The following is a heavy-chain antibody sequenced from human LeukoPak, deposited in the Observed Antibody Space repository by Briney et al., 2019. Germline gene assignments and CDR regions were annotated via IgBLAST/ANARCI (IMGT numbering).Heavy chain of an antibody. D-gene: IGHD4-17*01. V-gene: IGHV3-48*04. CDR1: GFTFSSYS. Sequence: GGSLRLSCAASGFTFSSYSMNWVRQAPGKGLEWVSYISSSSSTIYYADSVKGRFTISRDNAKNLLYLQMNSLRAEDTAVYYCARRLRRNYFDYWGQGTLVTVSS. J-gene: IGHJ4*02. CDR3: ARRLRRNYFDY. CDR2: ISSSSSTI.